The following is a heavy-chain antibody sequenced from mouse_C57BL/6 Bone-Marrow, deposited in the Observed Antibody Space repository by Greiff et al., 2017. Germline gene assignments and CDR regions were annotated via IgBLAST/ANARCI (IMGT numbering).Heavy chain of an antibody. CDR1: GYTFTSYW. Sequence: EVQLQESGTVLARPGASVKMSCKTSGYTFTSYWMHWVKQRPGQGLEWIGAIYPGNSDTSYNQKFKGKAKLTAVTSASTAYMELSSLTNEDSAVYYCLTYYYGSSWDYYAMDYWGQGTSVTVSS. J-gene: IGHJ4*01. CDR3: LTYYYGSSWDYYAMDY. CDR2: IYPGNSDT. V-gene: IGHV1-5*01. D-gene: IGHD1-1*01.